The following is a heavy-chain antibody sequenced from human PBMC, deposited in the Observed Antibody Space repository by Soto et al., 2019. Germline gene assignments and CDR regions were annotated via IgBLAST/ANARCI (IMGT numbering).Heavy chain of an antibody. CDR3: AKATYSSGWRYYFDY. CDR1: GFTFSNFA. D-gene: IGHD6-19*01. V-gene: IGHV3-23*01. J-gene: IGHJ4*02. CDR2: ISGSASHT. Sequence: GGSLRLSCAASGFTFSNFAMIWVRQAPGKGLEWVSAISGSASHTFYADSGKGRFTISRDNSKNTLYLQMNSLRAEDAAVYYCAKATYSSGWRYYFDYWGQGTLVTVSS.